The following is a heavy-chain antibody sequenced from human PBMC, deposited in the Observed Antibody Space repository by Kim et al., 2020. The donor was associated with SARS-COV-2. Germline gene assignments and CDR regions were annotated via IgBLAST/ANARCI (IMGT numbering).Heavy chain of an antibody. Sequence: ASVKVSCKASGYTFTGYYMHWVRQAPGQGLEWMGRINPNSGGTNYAQKFQGRVTMTRDTSISTAYMELSRLRSDDTAVYYCARVIVATIPNYYYYGMDVWGQGTTVTVSS. CDR1: GYTFTGYY. CDR2: INPNSGGT. D-gene: IGHD5-12*01. CDR3: ARVIVATIPNYYYYGMDV. V-gene: IGHV1-2*06. J-gene: IGHJ6*02.